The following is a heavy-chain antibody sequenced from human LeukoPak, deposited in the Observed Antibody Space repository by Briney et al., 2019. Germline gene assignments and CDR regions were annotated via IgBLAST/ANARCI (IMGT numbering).Heavy chain of an antibody. J-gene: IGHJ4*02. CDR2: ISYDGSNK. D-gene: IGHD1-7*01. CDR3: ARAHNWKYGTFDY. V-gene: IGHV3-30*04. Sequence: AGGSLRLSCAASGFTFSSYAMHWVRQAPGKGLEWVAVISYDGSNKYYADSVKGRFTISRDNAKNSLYLQMNRLRVEHTAVYYCARAHNWKYGTFDYWGQGTLVTVSS. CDR1: GFTFSSYA.